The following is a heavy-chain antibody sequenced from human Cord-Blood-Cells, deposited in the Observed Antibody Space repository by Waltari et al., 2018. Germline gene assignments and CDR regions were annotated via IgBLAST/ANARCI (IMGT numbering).Heavy chain of an antibody. CDR3: ARDRRYSSSWYWYFDL. J-gene: IGHJ2*01. Sequence: QVQLVQSGAEVKKPGSSVTVACKASGGTLRRYTICWLRPAPGQGLEWMGGIIPIFGTANYAQKFQGRVTITADKSTSTAYMELSSLRSEDTAVYYCARDRRYSSSWYWYFDLWGRGTLVTVSS. D-gene: IGHD6-13*01. CDR2: IIPIFGTA. CDR1: GGTLRRYT. V-gene: IGHV1-69*14.